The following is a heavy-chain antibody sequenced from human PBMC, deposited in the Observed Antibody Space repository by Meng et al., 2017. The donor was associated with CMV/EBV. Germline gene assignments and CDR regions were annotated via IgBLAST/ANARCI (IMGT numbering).Heavy chain of an antibody. J-gene: IGHJ4*02. D-gene: IGHD3-22*01. V-gene: IGHV4-30-4*08. CDR3: ARAVPDYYDSSGPPDY. Sequence: QVQLQESGPGLVKPSQNLSLTGTVSGGSISSGDYYWSWIRQPPGKGLEWIGYIYYSGSTYYTPSLKSRVTISVDTSKNQFSLKLSSVTAADTAVYYCARAVPDYYDSSGPPDYWGQGTLVTVSS. CDR1: GGSISSGDYY. CDR2: IYYSGST.